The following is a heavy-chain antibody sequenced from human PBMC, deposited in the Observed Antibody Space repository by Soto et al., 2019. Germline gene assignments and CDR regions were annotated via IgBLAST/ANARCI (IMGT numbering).Heavy chain of an antibody. CDR2: IYYSGST. CDR1: GGSISSGDYY. CDR3: ARDHAMVRGGPSDAFDI. J-gene: IGHJ3*02. Sequence: SETLSLTCTVSGGSISSGDYYWSWIRQPPGKGLEWIGYIYYSGSTYYNPSLKSRVTISVDTSKNQFSLKLSSVTAADTAVYYCARDHAMVRGGPSDAFDIWGQGTMVTVSS. D-gene: IGHD3-10*01. V-gene: IGHV4-30-4*01.